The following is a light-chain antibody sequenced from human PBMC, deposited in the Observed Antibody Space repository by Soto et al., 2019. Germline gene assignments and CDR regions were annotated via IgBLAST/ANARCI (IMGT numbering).Light chain of an antibody. J-gene: IGLJ2*01. V-gene: IGLV1-47*01. CDR2: RNN. Sequence: QSVLTQPPSASGTPGQRVTISCSGSGSNIGSNYVYWYQQLPGTAPKLLIYRNNQRPSGVPDRFSGSKSGTSASLAISGLRSEDEADYYCAAWDDSLSRVFGGGTKLTVL. CDR3: AAWDDSLSRV. CDR1: GSNIGSNY.